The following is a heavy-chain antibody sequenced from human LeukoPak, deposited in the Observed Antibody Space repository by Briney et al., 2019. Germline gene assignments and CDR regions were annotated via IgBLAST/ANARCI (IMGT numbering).Heavy chain of an antibody. CDR2: IYHSGST. Sequence: PSETLSLTCAVSGYSISSGYYWGWIRQPPGKGLEWIGSIYHSGSTYYNPSLKSRVTISVDTSKNQFSLKLSSVTAADTAVYYCARSVFGVVTMYYFDYWGQGTLVTVSS. D-gene: IGHD3-3*01. J-gene: IGHJ4*02. CDR3: ARSVFGVVTMYYFDY. CDR1: GYSISSGYY. V-gene: IGHV4-38-2*01.